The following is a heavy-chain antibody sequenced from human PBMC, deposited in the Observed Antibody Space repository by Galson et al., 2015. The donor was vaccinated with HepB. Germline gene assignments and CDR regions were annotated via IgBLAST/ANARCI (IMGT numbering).Heavy chain of an antibody. CDR3: AREFLNNYYYYGMDV. CDR1: GYTFTSYY. J-gene: IGHJ6*02. V-gene: IGHV1-46*04. D-gene: IGHD2/OR15-2a*01. CDR2: INPSGGST. Sequence: SVKVSCKASGYTFTSYYMHWVRQAPGQGLEWMGIINPSGGSTSYAQKLQGRVTMTRDTSTSTVYMELSSLRSEDTAVYYCAREFLNNYYYYGMDVWGQGTTVTVSS.